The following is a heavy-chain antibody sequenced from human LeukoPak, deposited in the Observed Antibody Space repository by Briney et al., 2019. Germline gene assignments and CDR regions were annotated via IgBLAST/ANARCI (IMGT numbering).Heavy chain of an antibody. CDR1: GGSISSGGYY. D-gene: IGHD2-15*01. CDR3: ATLGYCSGGCCYSDY. CDR2: ISYSGTT. Sequence: SETLSLTCTVSGGSISSGGYYWSWIRQHPGKGLEWIGYISYSGTTYYNPSLKSRVTISVDTSKNQFSLKLSSVTAADTAVYYCATLGYCSGGCCYSDYWGQGTLVTVSS. J-gene: IGHJ4*02. V-gene: IGHV4-31*03.